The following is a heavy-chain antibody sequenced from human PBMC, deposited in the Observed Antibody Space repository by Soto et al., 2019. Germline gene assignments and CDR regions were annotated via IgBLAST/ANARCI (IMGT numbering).Heavy chain of an antibody. CDR2: MSYDGSDT. Sequence: PGGSLRLSCAASGFIFSNNGMHWVRQTPGKGLEWVAFMSYDGSDTFYADSVKGRFTISRDNSKNTLFLHMSNLRGDDTAMYHCTIVRVADSALDHWGQGTLVTVSS. CDR1: GFIFSNNG. V-gene: IGHV3-30*02. J-gene: IGHJ4*02. CDR3: TIVRVADSALDH. D-gene: IGHD3-10*02.